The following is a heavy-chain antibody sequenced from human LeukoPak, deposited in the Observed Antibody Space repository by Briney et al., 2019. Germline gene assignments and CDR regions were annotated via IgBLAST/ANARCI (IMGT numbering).Heavy chain of an antibody. CDR3: ASEPGGDDYYYYGMDV. V-gene: IGHV4-61*01. CDR1: GGSVSSGSYY. Sequence: SETLSLTCTVSGGSVSSGSYYWSWIRQPPGKGLEWIGYIYYSGSTNYNPFLKSRVTISVDTSKNQFSLKLSSVTAADTAVYYCASEPGGDDYYYYGMDVWGQGTTVTVSS. J-gene: IGHJ6*02. D-gene: IGHD2-21*02. CDR2: IYYSGST.